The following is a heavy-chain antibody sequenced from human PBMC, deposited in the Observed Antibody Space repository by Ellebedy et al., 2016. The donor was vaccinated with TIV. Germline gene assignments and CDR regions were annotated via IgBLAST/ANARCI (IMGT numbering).Heavy chain of an antibody. D-gene: IGHD6-13*01. CDR1: GGSISSSSYY. V-gene: IGHV4-61*05. J-gene: IGHJ4*02. CDR2: IYYSGST. Sequence: SETLSLXXTVSGGSISSSSYYWGWIRQPPGKGLEWIGYIYYSGSTNYNPSLKSRVTISVDTSKNQFSLKLSSVTAADTAVYYCARAGYSSSWYEITGGQFDYWGQGTLVTVSS. CDR3: ARAGYSSSWYEITGGQFDY.